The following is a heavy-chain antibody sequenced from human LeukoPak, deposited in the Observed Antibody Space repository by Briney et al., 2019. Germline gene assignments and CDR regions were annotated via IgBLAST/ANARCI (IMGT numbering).Heavy chain of an antibody. CDR1: GFTFSSYG. V-gene: IGHV3-30*18. CDR3: AKEDYGDYYFDY. J-gene: IGHJ4*02. Sequence: GRSLRLSCAASGFTFSSYGIHWVRQAPGKGLEWVAVISYDGSNKYYADSVKGRFTISRDNSNNTLYLQMNSLSAEDAAVYYCAKEDYGDYYFDYWGQGTLVIVSS. D-gene: IGHD4-17*01. CDR2: ISYDGSNK.